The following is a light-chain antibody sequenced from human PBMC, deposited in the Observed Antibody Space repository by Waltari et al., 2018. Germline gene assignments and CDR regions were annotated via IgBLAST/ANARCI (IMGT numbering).Light chain of an antibody. J-gene: IGLJ3*02. CDR1: SPNFGAGSD. CDR3: QSCDSSLSASV. CDR2: GNT. V-gene: IGLV1-40*01. Sequence: QPVLTQPPSMSGAPGPKVTIPCTGGSPNFGAGSDVQWYHQFPGPAPKPLIFGNTNRPAGVPGRFSGSRSGTSASLAIAGLQSEDEAVYCQSCDSSLSASVFGIGTKLTVL.